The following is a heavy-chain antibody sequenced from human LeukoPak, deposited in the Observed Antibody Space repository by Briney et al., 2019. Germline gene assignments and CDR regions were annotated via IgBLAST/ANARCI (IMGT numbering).Heavy chain of an antibody. D-gene: IGHD6-6*01. Sequence: GESLKISCKGSGYTFTNYWIGWVRQMPGKGLEWMGIIYPGDSDTRYSPSFQGQVTISADKSISTAYLQWSSLKASDTAMYYCARHMIAPRPSAFDIWGQGTMVTVSS. CDR3: ARHMIAPRPSAFDI. J-gene: IGHJ3*02. V-gene: IGHV5-51*01. CDR2: IYPGDSDT. CDR1: GYTFTNYW.